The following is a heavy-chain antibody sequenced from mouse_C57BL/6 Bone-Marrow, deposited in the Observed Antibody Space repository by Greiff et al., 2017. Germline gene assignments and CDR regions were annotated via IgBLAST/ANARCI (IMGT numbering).Heavy chain of an antibody. D-gene: IGHD2-5*01. Sequence: LMESGAELVKPGASVKLSCKASGYTFTEYTIHWVKQRSGQGLEWIGWFYLGSGSIKYKKKFKDKATLTADKSSSTVYMELSRLTSEDSAVYFCARHGDYYSNYWFFAYWGQGTLVTVSA. V-gene: IGHV1-62-2*01. J-gene: IGHJ3*01. CDR3: ARHGDYYSNYWFFAY. CDR2: FYLGSGSI. CDR1: GYTFTEYT.